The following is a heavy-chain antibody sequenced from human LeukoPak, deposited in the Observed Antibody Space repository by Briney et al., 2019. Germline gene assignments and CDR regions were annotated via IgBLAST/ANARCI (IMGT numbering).Heavy chain of an antibody. J-gene: IGHJ4*02. Sequence: GGSLRLSCAASGLAFSAYKMHWVRQAPRKGLVWVSRISTDGYTTDYADFAQGRFTASRDNTKNTWSLEMNSLRAEDTAVYYCVVGGSPGYWGQGTLDTVSS. CDR1: GLAFSAYK. D-gene: IGHD2-15*01. CDR3: VVGGSPGY. CDR2: ISTDGYTT. V-gene: IGHV3-74*01.